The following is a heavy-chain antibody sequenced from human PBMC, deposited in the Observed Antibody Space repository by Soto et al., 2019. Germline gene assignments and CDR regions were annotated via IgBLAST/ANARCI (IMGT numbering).Heavy chain of an antibody. Sequence: SETLSLTCTVSGGSISSYYWSWIRQPPGKGLEWIGYIYYSGSTNYNPSLKSRVTISVDTSKNQFSLKLSSVTAADTAVYYCGRIAAAGTNFDYWGQGTLVTVSS. CDR2: IYYSGST. J-gene: IGHJ4*02. V-gene: IGHV4-59*12. D-gene: IGHD6-13*01. CDR3: GRIAAAGTNFDY. CDR1: GGSISSYY.